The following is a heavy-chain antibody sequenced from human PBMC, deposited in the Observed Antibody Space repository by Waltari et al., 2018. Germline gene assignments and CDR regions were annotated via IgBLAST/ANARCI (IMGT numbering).Heavy chain of an antibody. CDR3: ARDCSGGSCYSSRGYLYYYYGMDV. CDR1: GGSISSYY. J-gene: IGHJ6*02. V-gene: IGHV4-4*07. Sequence: QVQLQESGPGLVKPSETLSLTCTVSGGSISSYYWSWIRPPAGKGLGWIGRIYTSGSTNYNPSLKSRVTMSVDTSKNQFSLKLSSVTAADTAVYYCARDCSGGSCYSSRGYLYYYYGMDVWGQGTTVTVSS. D-gene: IGHD2-15*01. CDR2: IYTSGST.